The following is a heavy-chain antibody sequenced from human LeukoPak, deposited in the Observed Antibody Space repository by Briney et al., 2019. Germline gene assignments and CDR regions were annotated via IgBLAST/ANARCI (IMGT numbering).Heavy chain of an antibody. Sequence: ASVKVSCKASGYTFTSYGISWVRQAPGQGLEWMGWISAYNGNTNYAQKLQGRVTMTTDTSTSTAYMELSSLRSEDTAMHYCARDARHRYCSSTSCYRGWFDPWGQGTLVTVSS. D-gene: IGHD2-2*01. CDR2: ISAYNGNT. V-gene: IGHV1-18*01. CDR3: ARDARHRYCSSTSCYRGWFDP. CDR1: GYTFTSYG. J-gene: IGHJ5*02.